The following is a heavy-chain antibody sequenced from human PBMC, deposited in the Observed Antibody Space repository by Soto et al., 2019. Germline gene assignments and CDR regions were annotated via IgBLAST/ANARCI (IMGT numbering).Heavy chain of an antibody. D-gene: IGHD3-22*01. CDR1: GFTFGDHY. J-gene: IGHJ4*02. V-gene: IGHV3-30*18. Sequence: HPGGSLRLSCAASGFTFGDHYMDWVRQAPGKGLEWEAVISYDGYNKYYADSVKGRFTISRDNSKNTLYLQMNNLRAEDTAVYYCAKDKGSTGYLDHWGQGTLVTVSS. CDR3: AKDKGSTGYLDH. CDR2: ISYDGYNK.